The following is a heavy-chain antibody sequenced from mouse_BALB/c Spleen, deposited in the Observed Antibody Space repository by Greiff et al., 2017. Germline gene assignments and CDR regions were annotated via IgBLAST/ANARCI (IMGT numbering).Heavy chain of an antibody. V-gene: IGHV5-4*02. D-gene: IGHD2-4*01. CDR2: ISDGGSYT. Sequence: EVQLVESGGGLVKPGGSLKLSCAASGFTFSDYYMYWVRQTPEKRLEWVATISDGGSYTYYPDSVKGRFTISRDNAKNNLYLQMSRLKAEDTAMYYCARNDYGGFAYWGQGTLVTVSA. CDR3: ARNDYGGFAY. J-gene: IGHJ3*01. CDR1: GFTFSDYY.